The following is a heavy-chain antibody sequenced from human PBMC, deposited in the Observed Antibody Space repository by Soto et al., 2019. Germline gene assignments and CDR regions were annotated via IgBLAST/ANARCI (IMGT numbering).Heavy chain of an antibody. D-gene: IGHD3-9*01. V-gene: IGHV3-48*04. CDR1: GFTFSSYS. CDR2: IFASSTTI. J-gene: IGHJ4*02. Sequence: EVQLVESGGGSVQPGGSLRLSCVPSGFTFSSYSMVCVRQAPGKGLEWVSYIFASSTTIYYADSVKGRFTVSRDNTQNSLFLLMNSLRAEDTAVYYCARDRDWAFDYWGQGTLVTVSS. CDR3: ARDRDWAFDY.